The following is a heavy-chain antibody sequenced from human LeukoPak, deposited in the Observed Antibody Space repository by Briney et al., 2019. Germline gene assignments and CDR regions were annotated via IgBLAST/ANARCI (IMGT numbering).Heavy chain of an antibody. D-gene: IGHD6-19*01. CDR1: GYTFTSYG. CDR3: ARDEAWVAGTRGWFDP. CDR2: ISGYNGNT. Sequence: ASVKVFCKASGYTFTSYGISWVRQAPGQGLEWMGWISGYNGNTNYAQKLQDRVTMTTDTSTSTAYMELRSLRSDDTAVYYCARDEAWVAGTRGWFDPWGQGTLVTVSS. J-gene: IGHJ5*02. V-gene: IGHV1-18*04.